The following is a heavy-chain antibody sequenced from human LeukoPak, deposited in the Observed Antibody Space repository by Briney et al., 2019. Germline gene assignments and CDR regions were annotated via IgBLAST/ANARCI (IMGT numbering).Heavy chain of an antibody. Sequence: GGSLRLSCAASGFTFSRYAMTWIRQAPGKGLEWVSSVSGSGGSTYYADSVKGRFTISRDNSKNMLFLQMNSLRAEDTAVYYCAKDLIVGALDYWGQGTLVTVSS. CDR2: VSGSGGST. D-gene: IGHD1-26*01. J-gene: IGHJ4*02. V-gene: IGHV3-23*01. CDR1: GFTFSRYA. CDR3: AKDLIVGALDY.